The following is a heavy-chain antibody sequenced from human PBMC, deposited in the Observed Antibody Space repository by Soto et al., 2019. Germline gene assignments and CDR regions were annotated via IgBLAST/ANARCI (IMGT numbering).Heavy chain of an antibody. V-gene: IGHV3-74*01. CDR3: VRDEEWLVGNS. CDR2: INNDGSST. Sequence: GSLRLSCAASGFTFNTYWMHWVRQAPGKGLVWVSRINNDGSSTNYADSVKGRFTISRDNAKDTLFLQMNSLRDDDTAVYYCVRDEEWLVGNSWGQGTQVTVSS. D-gene: IGHD6-19*01. J-gene: IGHJ4*02. CDR1: GFTFNTYW.